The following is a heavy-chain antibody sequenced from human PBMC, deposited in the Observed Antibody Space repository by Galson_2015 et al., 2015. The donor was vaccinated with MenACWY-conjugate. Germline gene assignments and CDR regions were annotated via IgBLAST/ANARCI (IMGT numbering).Heavy chain of an antibody. J-gene: IGHJ4*02. CDR3: AKPISSYYDFMTGDS. CDR2: INNRGSAT. CDR1: GFPFSNYA. D-gene: IGHD3-3*01. V-gene: IGHV3-23*01. Sequence: LRLSCAASGFPFSNYAMTWVRQAPGTGLEWVSSINNRGSATYYVDSVKGRFTISRDNSKNTLFLQMNSLRAEDTALYYCAKPISSYYDFMTGDSWGQGTLVTVSS.